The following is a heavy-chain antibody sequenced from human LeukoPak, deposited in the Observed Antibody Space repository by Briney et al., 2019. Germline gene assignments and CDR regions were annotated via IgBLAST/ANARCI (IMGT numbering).Heavy chain of an antibody. CDR1: GGTFSSYA. J-gene: IGHJ4*02. CDR2: IIPIFGTA. V-gene: IGHV1-69*01. D-gene: IGHD5-24*01. CDR3: ARSRGWLQSHPLGY. Sequence: SVKVSCKASGGTFSSYAISWVRQAPGQGLEWMGGIIPIFGTANYAQKFQGRVTITADESTSTAYMELSSLRSEDTAVYYCARSRGWLQSHPLGYWGQGTLVAVSS.